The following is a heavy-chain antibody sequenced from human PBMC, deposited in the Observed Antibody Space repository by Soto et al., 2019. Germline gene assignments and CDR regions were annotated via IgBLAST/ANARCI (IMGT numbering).Heavy chain of an antibody. CDR3: ARQYTYGRV. V-gene: IGHV3-7*01. J-gene: IGHJ4*02. D-gene: IGHD5-18*01. Sequence: EVQLVESGGGLVQPGGSLRLSCAASGFTFSSYWMSWVRQAPGKGLEWVSNMNHDGSGIYYVDSVKGRFTISRDKAKNLVYLQMNSLRAEDTAIYYCARQYTYGRVWGPGTLVTVSS. CDR2: MNHDGSGI. CDR1: GFTFSSYW.